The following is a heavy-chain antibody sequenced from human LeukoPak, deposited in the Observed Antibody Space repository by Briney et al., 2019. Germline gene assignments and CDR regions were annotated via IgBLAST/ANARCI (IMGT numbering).Heavy chain of an antibody. CDR1: GFTFSSYA. J-gene: IGHJ4*02. CDR3: AKSIVATGSLDY. D-gene: IGHD5-12*01. V-gene: IGHV3-23*01. CDR2: ISGSGGST. Sequence: GGSLRLSCAASGFTFSSYAMSWDRQAPGKGLEWVSAISGSGGSTYYADSVKGRFTISRDNSKNTLYLQMNSLRAEDTAVYYCAKSIVATGSLDYWGQGTLVTVSS.